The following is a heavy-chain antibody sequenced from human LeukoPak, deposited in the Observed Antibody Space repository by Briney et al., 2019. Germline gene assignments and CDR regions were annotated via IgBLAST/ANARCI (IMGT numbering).Heavy chain of an antibody. Sequence: SETLSLTCTVSGGSISSYYWSWIRQPAGKGLEWIGRIYTSGSTNYNPSLKSRVTISVDKSKNQFSLKLSSVTAAGTAVYYCARDGGMGIAATGVNYWGQGTLVTVSS. CDR3: ARDGGMGIAATGVNY. D-gene: IGHD6-13*01. V-gene: IGHV4-4*07. CDR2: IYTSGST. CDR1: GGSISSYY. J-gene: IGHJ4*02.